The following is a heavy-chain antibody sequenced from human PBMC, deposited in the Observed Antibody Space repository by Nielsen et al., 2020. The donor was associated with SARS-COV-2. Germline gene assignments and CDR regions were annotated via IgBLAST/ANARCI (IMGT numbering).Heavy chain of an antibody. J-gene: IGHJ4*02. V-gene: IGHV4-34*01. D-gene: IGHD6-13*01. CDR2: INHSGST. Sequence: SQTLSLTCAVYGGSFSGYYWSWIRQPPGKGLEWIGEINHSGSTNYNPSLKSRVTISVDTSKNQFSLKLSSVTAADTAVYYCARVRGSTWEAHYFDSWGQGTVVTVS. CDR3: ARVRGSTWEAHYFDS. CDR1: GGSFSGYY.